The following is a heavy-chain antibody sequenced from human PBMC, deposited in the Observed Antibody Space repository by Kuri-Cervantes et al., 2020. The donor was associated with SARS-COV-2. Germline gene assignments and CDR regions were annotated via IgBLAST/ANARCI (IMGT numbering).Heavy chain of an antibody. D-gene: IGHD4-17*01. Sequence: GGSLRLSCKGSGYSFTTCWIGWVRQMPGKGLEWMGIIYPGDSDTRYSPSFQGQVTISADKSISTAFLQWSSLKASDTAIYYCARRAYGEQVDYYYMDVWGKGTTVTVSS. J-gene: IGHJ6*03. CDR2: IYPGDSDT. V-gene: IGHV5-51*01. CDR1: GYSFTTCW. CDR3: ARRAYGEQVDYYYMDV.